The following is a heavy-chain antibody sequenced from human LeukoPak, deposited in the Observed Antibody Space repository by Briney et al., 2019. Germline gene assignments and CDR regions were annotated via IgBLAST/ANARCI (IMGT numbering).Heavy chain of an antibody. Sequence: PSETLSLTCAVYGGSFSGYYWSWIRQPPGKGLEWIGEINHSGSTNYNPSLKSRVTISVDTSKNQFSLKLSSVTAADTAVYYCARLGYYYGSEDDWGQGTLVTVSS. CDR1: GGSFSGYY. D-gene: IGHD3-10*01. J-gene: IGHJ4*02. CDR2: INHSGST. V-gene: IGHV4-34*01. CDR3: ARLGYYYGSEDD.